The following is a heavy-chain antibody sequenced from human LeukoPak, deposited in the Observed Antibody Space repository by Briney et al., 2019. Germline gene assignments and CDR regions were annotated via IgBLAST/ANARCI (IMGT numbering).Heavy chain of an antibody. D-gene: IGHD5-18*01. J-gene: IGHJ4*02. CDR3: ARVMDTAMAPLDY. Sequence: GGSLRLSCAASGFTFSSYWMRWVRQAPGKGLVWVSRINSDGSSTSYADSVKGRFTISRDNAKNTLYLQMNSLRAEDTAVYYCARVMDTAMAPLDYWGQGTLVTVSS. CDR2: INSDGSST. CDR1: GFTFSSYW. V-gene: IGHV3-74*01.